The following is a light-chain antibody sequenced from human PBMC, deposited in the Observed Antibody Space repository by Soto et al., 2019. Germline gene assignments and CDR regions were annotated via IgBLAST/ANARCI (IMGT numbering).Light chain of an antibody. J-gene: IGKJ4*01. CDR3: QQYSNLPPT. CDR1: QSLTRNY. Sequence: DIVLTQSPGTLSLSPGERATLSCRASQSLTRNYLAWFRQKPGQAPKLLISGASTRATGIPDRFSGSGSGTDFTLTISRLEPEDFAVYFCQQYSNLPPTFGGGTKVDIK. CDR2: GAS. V-gene: IGKV3-20*01.